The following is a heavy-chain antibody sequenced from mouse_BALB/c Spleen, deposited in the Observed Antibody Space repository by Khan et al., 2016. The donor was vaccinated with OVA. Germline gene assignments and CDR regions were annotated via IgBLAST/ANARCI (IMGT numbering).Heavy chain of an antibody. V-gene: IGHV3-2*02. CDR2: ISYSGNT. J-gene: IGHJ2*01. CDR1: GYSITSDYV. D-gene: IGHD1-1*01. Sequence: EVQLQESGPGLVKPSQSLSLICTVTGYSITSDYVWNWIRQFPGNKLEWMGFISYSGNTKYNPSLKSRISITRDTSKNQFFLQLNSVTTEDTATYDCARVYGGDFDYWGQGTTLTVSS. CDR3: ARVYGGDFDY.